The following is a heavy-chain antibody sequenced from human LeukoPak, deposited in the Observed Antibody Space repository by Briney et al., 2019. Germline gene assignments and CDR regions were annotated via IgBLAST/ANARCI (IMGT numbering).Heavy chain of an antibody. CDR1: GYIFTGYY. D-gene: IGHD3-22*01. CDR2: INPNSGGT. V-gene: IGHV1-2*02. J-gene: IGHJ4*02. CDR3: AWEQSYDSSGYYALDY. Sequence: GASVKVSCKASGYIFTGYYMHWVRQAPGQGLEWMGWINPNSGGTNYAQKFQGRVTMTRDTSISTAYMELSRLRSDDTAVYYCAWEQSYDSSGYYALDYWGQGTLVTVSS.